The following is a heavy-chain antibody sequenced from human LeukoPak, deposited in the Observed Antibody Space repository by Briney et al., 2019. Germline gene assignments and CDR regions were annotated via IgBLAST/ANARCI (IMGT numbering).Heavy chain of an antibody. CDR2: ISYDGSNK. Sequence: PGGSLRLSCAASGFTFSSYAMHWVRQAPGKGLEWVAVISYDGSNKYYADSVKGRFTISRDNSKNTLYLQMNSLRAEDTAVYYCASLSYGSPEVWGQGTTVTVSS. J-gene: IGHJ6*02. V-gene: IGHV3-30*04. D-gene: IGHD5-18*01. CDR3: ASLSYGSPEV. CDR1: GFTFSSYA.